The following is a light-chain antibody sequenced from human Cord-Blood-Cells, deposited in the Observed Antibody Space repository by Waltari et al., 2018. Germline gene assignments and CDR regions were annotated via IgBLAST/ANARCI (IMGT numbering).Light chain of an antibody. V-gene: IGLV2-23*01. J-gene: IGLJ3*02. CDR2: EGS. CDR1: AGEVGRFTL. CDR3: CSYAGSSTWV. Sequence: QPALPQPPPVSGSPDQSIPISSPGTAGEVGRFTLVSWYHQHPGKAPKLMIYEGSKRPSGVSNRFSGSKSGNTASLTISGLQAEDEADYYCCSYAGSSTWVFGGGTKLTVL.